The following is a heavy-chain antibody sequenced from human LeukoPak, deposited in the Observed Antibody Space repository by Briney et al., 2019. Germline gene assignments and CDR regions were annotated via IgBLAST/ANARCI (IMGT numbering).Heavy chain of an antibody. CDR2: IYPCDSHT. CDR3: ARPGRRDGYNYD. J-gene: IGHJ4*02. CDR1: GYSFTSYW. D-gene: IGHD5-24*01. V-gene: IGHV5-51*01. Sequence: GEALKISCKGSGYSFTSYWIGLVRQVTGKGLEWRGSIYPCDSHTRYSPSCQGQVTILADTSISTAYLQWSSLKASDTAMYSCARPGRRDGYNYDWGQGTLVTVSS.